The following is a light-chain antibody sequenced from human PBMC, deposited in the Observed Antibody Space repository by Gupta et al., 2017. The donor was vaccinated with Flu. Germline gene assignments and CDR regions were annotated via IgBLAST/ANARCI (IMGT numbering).Light chain of an antibody. J-gene: IGLJ3*02. CDR3: ASYTTTSTWV. Sequence: QSALTQPASVSGSPGPSITISCTGTSSDVGGYNYVSWYQQHPGKAPKLMIFEVTDRPSGVSNRFSGSKSGNTASLTISELQAEDEADYFCASYTTTSTWVFGGGTKLTVL. CDR1: SSDVGGYNY. V-gene: IGLV2-14*01. CDR2: EVT.